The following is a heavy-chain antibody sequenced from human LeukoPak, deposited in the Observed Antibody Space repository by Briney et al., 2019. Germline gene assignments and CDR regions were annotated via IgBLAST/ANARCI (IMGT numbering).Heavy chain of an antibody. CDR1: GYTFTSYA. CDR2: ISAGNGNT. V-gene: IGHV1-3*01. J-gene: IGHJ4*02. CDR3: ARDMGSGSLHY. D-gene: IGHD1-26*01. Sequence: GASVKVSCKASGYTFTSYAIHWVRQAPGQRLEWMGWISAGNGNTKYSQKFQGRVTITRDTSASTVYMELSSLRSEDTAVYYCARDMGSGSLHYWGQGTLVTVSS.